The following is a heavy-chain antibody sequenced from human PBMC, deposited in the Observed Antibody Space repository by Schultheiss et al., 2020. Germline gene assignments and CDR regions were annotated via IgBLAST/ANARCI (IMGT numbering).Heavy chain of an antibody. CDR2: ISAYNGNT. CDR3: ARVEWDYDSSGYYIY. CDR1: GYTFTSYG. Sequence: ASVKVSCKASGYTFTSYGISWVRQAPGQGLEWMGWISAYNGNTNYAQKLQGRVTMTTDTSTSTAYMELRSLRSDDTAVYYCARVEWDYDSSGYYIYWGQGTLVTVSS. D-gene: IGHD3-22*01. J-gene: IGHJ4*02. V-gene: IGHV1-18*01.